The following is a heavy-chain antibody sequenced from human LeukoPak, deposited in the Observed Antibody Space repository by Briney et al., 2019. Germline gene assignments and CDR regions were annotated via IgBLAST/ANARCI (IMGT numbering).Heavy chain of an antibody. CDR1: GFTFSSYA. Sequence: GGSLRLSCAASGFTFSSYAMSWVRQAPGKGLEWVSAISGSGGSTYYADSVKGRFTISRDNSKNTLYLQMNSLRAEDTAVYYCAKVPLYYYDSSGSLFDYWGQGTPVTVSS. CDR2: ISGSGGST. V-gene: IGHV3-23*01. CDR3: AKVPLYYYDSSGSLFDY. J-gene: IGHJ4*02. D-gene: IGHD3-22*01.